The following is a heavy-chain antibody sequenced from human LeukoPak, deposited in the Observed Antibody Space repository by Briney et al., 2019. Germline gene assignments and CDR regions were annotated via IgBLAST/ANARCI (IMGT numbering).Heavy chain of an antibody. CDR2: IKQDRSEK. Sequence: PGGSLRLSCVASGFTFSNYWMSWVRQAPGKGLEWVANIKQDRSEKYYVDSVKGRFTISRDNAKNSLYLQMNSLRAEDTAVYYCAKDRPVRFLEWLVPTWGQGTLVTVSS. CDR1: GFTFSNYW. J-gene: IGHJ4*02. V-gene: IGHV3-7*01. CDR3: AKDRPVRFLEWLVPT. D-gene: IGHD3-3*01.